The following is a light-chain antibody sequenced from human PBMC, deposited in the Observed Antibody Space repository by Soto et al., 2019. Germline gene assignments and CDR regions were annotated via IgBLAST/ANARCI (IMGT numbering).Light chain of an antibody. CDR2: PVS. CDR1: QSLVHDDGRTY. CDR3: VQDTHFHPYT. Sequence: DVVLTQTPLSSPVTPGQPASISCRSSQSLVHDDGRTYLSWLQQGPGQPPRPLIYPVSNRFSGGPDSFGGNGAGTDFTLNNSRVEADAVGIYYGVQDTHFHPYTFGQRTKLEIK. V-gene: IGKV2-24*01. J-gene: IGKJ2*01.